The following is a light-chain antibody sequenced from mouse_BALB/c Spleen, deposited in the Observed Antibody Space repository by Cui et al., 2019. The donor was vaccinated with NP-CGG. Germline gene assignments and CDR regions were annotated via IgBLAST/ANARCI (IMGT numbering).Light chain of an antibody. CDR2: GTN. J-gene: IGLJ1*01. CDR1: TGTITASNY. V-gene: IGLV1*01. CDR3: ALWYSNHWV. Sequence: HAVGTQESVLTTSPGETVTLTCRSSTGTITASNYANWVQEKPDHLFTGLIGGTNNRAPGVPARFSGSLIGDKAALTITGAQTEDEAIYFCALWYSNHWVFGGGTKLTVL.